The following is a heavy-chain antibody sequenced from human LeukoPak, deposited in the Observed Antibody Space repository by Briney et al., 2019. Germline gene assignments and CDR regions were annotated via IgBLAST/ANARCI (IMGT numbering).Heavy chain of an antibody. J-gene: IGHJ4*02. CDR2: ISSSSSYT. CDR1: GFTFSSYG. D-gene: IGHD3-16*02. V-gene: IGHV3-21*05. CDR3: ARIMITFGGVIGTYYFDY. Sequence: GGSLRLSCAASGFTFSSYGMHWVRQAPGKGLEWVSYISSSSSYTNYADSVKGRFTISRDNAKNSLYLQMNSLRAEDTAVYYCARIMITFGGVIGTYYFDYWGQGTLVTVSS.